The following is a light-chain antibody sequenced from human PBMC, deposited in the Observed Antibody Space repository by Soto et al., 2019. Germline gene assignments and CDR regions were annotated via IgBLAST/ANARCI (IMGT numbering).Light chain of an antibody. J-gene: IGKJ1*01. CDR2: AAS. Sequence: DIQMTQSPSSLSASVGYRVTITCLASQSISSYLNWYQQKPGKVPKLLIYAASSLQGGVPSRFSGSGSGTDFTLTISSLQPDDCETYYCQQYHGSSGTFGQGTKVDIK. V-gene: IGKV1-39*01. CDR3: QQYHGSSGT. CDR1: QSISSY.